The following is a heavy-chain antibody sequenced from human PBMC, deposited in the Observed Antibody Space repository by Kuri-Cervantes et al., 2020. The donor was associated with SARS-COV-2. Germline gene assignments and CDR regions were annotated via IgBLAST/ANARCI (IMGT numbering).Heavy chain of an antibody. CDR1: GGSFSGYY. CDR2: ISTSGGDT. V-gene: IGHV3-11*03. J-gene: IGHJ4*02. D-gene: IGHD5-24*01. CDR3: ASVSTMGVSLD. Sequence: LTCAVYGGSFSGYYWSWVRQAPGKGLEWVSSISTSGGDTNYADSLKGRFTISRDNSKNTLYLQMNSLRVEDTAVYYCASVSTMGVSLDWGQGTLVTVSS.